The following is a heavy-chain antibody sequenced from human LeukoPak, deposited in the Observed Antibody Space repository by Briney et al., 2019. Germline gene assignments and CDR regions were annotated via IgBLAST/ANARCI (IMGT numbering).Heavy chain of an antibody. D-gene: IGHD2-2*01. CDR1: GFTFSSYS. Sequence: GGSLRLSCAASGFTFSSYSMNWVRQAPGKGLEWVSSISSSSSYIYYADSVKGRFTISRDNAKNPLYLQMNSLRAEDTAVYYCARDREYCSSTSCLGDYYYYMDVWGKGTTVTVSS. CDR2: ISSSSSYI. CDR3: ARDREYCSSTSCLGDYYYYMDV. V-gene: IGHV3-21*01. J-gene: IGHJ6*03.